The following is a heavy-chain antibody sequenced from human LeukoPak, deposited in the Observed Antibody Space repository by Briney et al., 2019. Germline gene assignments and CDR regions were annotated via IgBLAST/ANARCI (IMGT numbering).Heavy chain of an antibody. J-gene: IGHJ6*03. D-gene: IGHD2-2*02. Sequence: PGGSLRLSCAASGFTFSSYAMSWVRQAPGKGLEWVSYISSSGSTQYYADSVKGRFTISRDNAKNSLYLQMNSLRAEDTAVYYCAREGEHCSGTSCYTLHYYYYYMDVWGKGTTVTVSS. CDR2: ISSSGSTQ. CDR3: AREGEHCSGTSCYTLHYYYYYMDV. V-gene: IGHV3-48*03. CDR1: GFTFSSYA.